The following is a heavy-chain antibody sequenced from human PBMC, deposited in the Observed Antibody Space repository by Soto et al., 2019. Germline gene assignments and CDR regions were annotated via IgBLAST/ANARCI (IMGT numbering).Heavy chain of an antibody. D-gene: IGHD4-17*01. CDR2: SYYSGST. Sequence: PSETLSLTCTVSGGSMSSYYWSWIRQPPGKGLEWIGYSYYSGSTNYNPSLKSRVTISVDTSKNQFSLNLNSVTAADTAVYYCARGGDGDHYYGLGVWGQGTTVTVSS. CDR1: GGSMSSYY. CDR3: ARGGDGDHYYGLGV. J-gene: IGHJ6*02. V-gene: IGHV4-59*01.